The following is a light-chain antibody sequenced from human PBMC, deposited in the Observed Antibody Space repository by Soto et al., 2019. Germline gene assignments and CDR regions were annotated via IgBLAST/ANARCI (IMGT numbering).Light chain of an antibody. CDR1: QSSSSW. CDR2: DAS. V-gene: IGKV1-5*01. J-gene: IGKJ1*01. CDR3: QKYNSYPWT. Sequence: DIPMTQSPSTLSASVGDRVTITCRASQSSSSWLAWYQQKPWKAPNLLIYDASSLESGVPSRFSGSGSGTEFTLTISSLQPDDFATYYCQKYNSYPWTFGQGTKVQIK.